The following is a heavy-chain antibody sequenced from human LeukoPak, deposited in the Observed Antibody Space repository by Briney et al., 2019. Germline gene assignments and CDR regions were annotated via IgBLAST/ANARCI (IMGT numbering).Heavy chain of an antibody. Sequence: GGSLRLSCAASGFTFSSYSMNWVRQAPGKGLEWVSYISSSSSTIYYADSVKGRFTISRDNAKNSLYLQMNSLRAEDTAVYYCAKRGPPSGYSGGELDYWGQGSLVTVSS. J-gene: IGHJ4*02. CDR3: AKRGPPSGYSGGELDY. D-gene: IGHD5-12*01. CDR2: ISSSSSTI. CDR1: GFTFSSYS. V-gene: IGHV3-48*04.